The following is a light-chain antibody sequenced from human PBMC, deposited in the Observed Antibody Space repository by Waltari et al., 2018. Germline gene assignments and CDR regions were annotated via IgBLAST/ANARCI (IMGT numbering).Light chain of an antibody. V-gene: IGLV2-14*01. CDR2: EVS. Sequence: QSALTQPASVSGSPGQSITISCTGTSSDVGGYNYVSWYQQNPGKAPKLMIYEVSNRPPGIPLRFSGSKSGNTASLTISGLQAEDESAYYCSSYASSKTVVFGGGTKLTVL. J-gene: IGLJ2*01. CDR3: SSYASSKTVV. CDR1: SSDVGGYNY.